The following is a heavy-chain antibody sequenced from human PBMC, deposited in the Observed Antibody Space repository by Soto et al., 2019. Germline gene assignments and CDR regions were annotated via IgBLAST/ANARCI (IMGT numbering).Heavy chain of an antibody. CDR2: IIPILGIA. V-gene: IGHV1-69*02. CDR3: ARSGTYGDNDY. Sequence: QVQLVQSGAEVKKPGSSVKVSCKASGGTFSSYTISWVRQAPGQGLEWMGRIIPILGIANYAQKFQGRVTITADKSTSTAYMELSSLRSEDTAVYYCARSGTYGDNDYWGEGTLVTVSS. D-gene: IGHD4-17*01. J-gene: IGHJ4*02. CDR1: GGTFSSYT.